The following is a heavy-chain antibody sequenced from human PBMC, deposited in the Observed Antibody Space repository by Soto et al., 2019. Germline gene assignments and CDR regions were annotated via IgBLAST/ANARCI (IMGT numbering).Heavy chain of an antibody. J-gene: IGHJ5*02. CDR1: GVSLSTSGVG. D-gene: IGHD3-10*01. Sequence: SGPTLVDPTHTLTLTCTFSGVSLSTSGVGEGSHRHPPGNALERLALIYWDDDKRYSPSLKSRLTITKDTSKNQVVLTMTNMDPVDTATYYCAHSPPTMVRGVIKMNWSDPWGQGTLVTVSS. CDR2: IYWDDDK. V-gene: IGHV2-5*02. CDR3: AHSPPTMVRGVIKMNWSDP.